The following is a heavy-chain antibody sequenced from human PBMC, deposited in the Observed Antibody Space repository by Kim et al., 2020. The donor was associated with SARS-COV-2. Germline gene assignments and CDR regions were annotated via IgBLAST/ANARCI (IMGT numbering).Heavy chain of an antibody. D-gene: IGHD6-13*01. CDR2: IWYDGSNK. Sequence: GGSLRLSCAASGFTFSSYGMHWVRQAPGKGLEWVAVIWYDGSNKYYADSVKGRFTISRDNSKNTLYLQMNSLRAEDTAVYYCAKDFSSPPVGDWGQGTLVTVSS. J-gene: IGHJ4*02. V-gene: IGHV3-33*06. CDR1: GFTFSSYG. CDR3: AKDFSSPPVGD.